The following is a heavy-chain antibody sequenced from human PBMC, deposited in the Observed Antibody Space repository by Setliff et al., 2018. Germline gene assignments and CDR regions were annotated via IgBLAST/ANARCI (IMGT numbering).Heavy chain of an antibody. J-gene: IGHJ4*01. D-gene: IGHD2-15*01. CDR1: GFTFSRYW. CDR2: ISASSSTI. V-gene: IGHV3-48*01. CDR3: ARDLDGGNGHDL. Sequence: PGGSLRLSCVASGFTFSRYWMSWVRQAPGKGLEWVSYISASSSTIYYSGSVKGRFTISRDYAKNSLFLQMNGLRADDTAVYYCARDLDGGNGHDLWGQGTLVTVSS.